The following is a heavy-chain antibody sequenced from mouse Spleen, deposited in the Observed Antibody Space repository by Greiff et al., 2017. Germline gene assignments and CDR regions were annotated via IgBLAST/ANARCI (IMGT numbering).Heavy chain of an antibody. CDR3: ARETARATWFAY. V-gene: IGHV1-59*01. D-gene: IGHD3-2*01. CDR1: GYTFTSYW. CDR2: IDPSDSYT. Sequence: QVQLQQPGAELVRPGTSVKLSCKASGYTFTSYWMHWVKQRPGQGLEWIGVIDPSDSYTNYNQKFKGKATLTVDKSSSTAYMQLSSLTSEDSAVYYCARETARATWFAYWGQGTLVTVSA. J-gene: IGHJ3*01.